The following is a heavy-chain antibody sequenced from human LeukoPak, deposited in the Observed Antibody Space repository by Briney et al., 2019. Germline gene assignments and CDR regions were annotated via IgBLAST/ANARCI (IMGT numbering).Heavy chain of an antibody. D-gene: IGHD3-22*01. CDR3: AREIGVVPHLDY. CDR2: IYYSGSA. J-gene: IGHJ4*02. CDR1: GGSISSYY. V-gene: IGHV4-59*01. Sequence: PSETLSLTCTVSGGSISSYYWSWIRQPPGKGLEWIGYIYYSGSANYNPSLKSRVTISVDTSKNQFSLKLSSVIAADTAVYYCAREIGVVPHLDYWGQGTLVTVSS.